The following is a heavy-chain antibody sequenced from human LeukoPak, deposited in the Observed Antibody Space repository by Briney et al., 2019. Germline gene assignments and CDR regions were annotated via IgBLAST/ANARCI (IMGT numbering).Heavy chain of an antibody. J-gene: IGHJ4*02. CDR2: IKQDGSEK. CDR1: GFTFSSYW. Sequence: QPGGSLRLSCAASGFTFSSYWMNWVRQAPGKGLEWVANIKQDGSEKFYVDSVKGRFTISRDNAKNSLYLQMDSLRAGDTAVYYCARAISSGYYNLYFDYWGQGTLVTVSS. D-gene: IGHD3-22*01. V-gene: IGHV3-7*04. CDR3: ARAISSGYYNLYFDY.